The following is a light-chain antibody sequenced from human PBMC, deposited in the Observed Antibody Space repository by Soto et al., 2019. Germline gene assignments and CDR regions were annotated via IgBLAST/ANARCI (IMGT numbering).Light chain of an antibody. V-gene: IGLV2-23*01. CDR3: CSYARSSTWV. CDR1: SSDVGSYNL. Sequence: QSALTQPASVSGSPGQSITISCTGTSSDVGSYNLVSWYQQHPGKAPKLLIYEGSKRPSGGSNRFSGSKSGNTASLTISGLQAEDEADYYCCSYARSSTWVFGGGTKLTVL. J-gene: IGLJ3*02. CDR2: EGS.